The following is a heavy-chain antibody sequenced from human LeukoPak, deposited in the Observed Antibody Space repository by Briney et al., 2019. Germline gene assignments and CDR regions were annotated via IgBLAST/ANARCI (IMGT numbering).Heavy chain of an antibody. D-gene: IGHD1-26*01. CDR3: AKIGSSHDFDY. V-gene: IGHV1-2*06. CDR2: INPNSGAT. J-gene: IGHJ4*02. CDR1: GYTFTGYY. Sequence: ASVKVSCTTSGYTFTGYYMHWVRQAPGQGLEWMGRINPNSGATDYAQKFQGRVTMTRDTSISTAYMELSSLKSDDTAVYYCAKIGSSHDFDYWGQGTLITVSS.